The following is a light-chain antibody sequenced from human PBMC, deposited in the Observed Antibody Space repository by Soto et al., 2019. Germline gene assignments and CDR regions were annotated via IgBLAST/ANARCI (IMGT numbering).Light chain of an antibody. J-gene: IGKJ1*01. V-gene: IGKV1-5*01. CDR3: QNYHSYSPTT. CDR2: DAS. Sequence: DIQMTQSPSTLSASVGDRVTITCRASQSISRWLAWYQQKPGKAPTLLIYDASSLKSGVPSRVSGSASGTEFSITISRPLTDDFATCCCQNYHSYSPTTFGQGTKVAIK. CDR1: QSISRW.